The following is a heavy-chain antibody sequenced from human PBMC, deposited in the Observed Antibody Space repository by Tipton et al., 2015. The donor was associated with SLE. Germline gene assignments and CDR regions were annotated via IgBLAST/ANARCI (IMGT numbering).Heavy chain of an antibody. CDR3: ARDANWGFT. CDR2: VSSSGSTV. V-gene: IGHV3-48*04. Sequence: SLRLSCAASGINFRNSIMHWVRQAPGKGLEWVSYVSSSGSTVYYADSVKGRFTISRDNAKNSLYLQMNRLRVEDTAVYYCARDANWGFTWGQGTLVTVSS. CDR1: GINFRNSI. J-gene: IGHJ5*02. D-gene: IGHD7-27*01.